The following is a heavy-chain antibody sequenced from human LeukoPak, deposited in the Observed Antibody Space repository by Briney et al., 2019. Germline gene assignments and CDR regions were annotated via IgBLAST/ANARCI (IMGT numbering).Heavy chain of an antibody. D-gene: IGHD2-2*01. CDR2: ISGSGGST. Sequence: QSGGSLRLSCAASGFTFSSYAMSWVRQAPGKGLEWVSAISGSGGSTYCADSVKGRFTISRDNSKNTLYLQMNSLRAEDTAVYYCAKDFTLTADIVVVPAAVDYWGQGTLVTVSS. CDR3: AKDFTLTADIVVVPAAVDY. V-gene: IGHV3-23*01. CDR1: GFTFSSYA. J-gene: IGHJ4*02.